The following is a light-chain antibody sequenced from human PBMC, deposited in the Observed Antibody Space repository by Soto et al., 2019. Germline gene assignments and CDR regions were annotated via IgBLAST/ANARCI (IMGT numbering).Light chain of an antibody. CDR1: QSVSSSY. J-gene: IGKJ1*01. Sequence: EIVLTQSPGTLSLSPGERATLSCRASQSVSSSYLAWYQQKPGQAPRLLIYGASSRATGIPDRFSGSGSGTDFTLTISRLEPKDFAVYYCQQAAGSPPWTFGQGTKVEIK. CDR3: QQAAGSPPWT. V-gene: IGKV3-20*01. CDR2: GAS.